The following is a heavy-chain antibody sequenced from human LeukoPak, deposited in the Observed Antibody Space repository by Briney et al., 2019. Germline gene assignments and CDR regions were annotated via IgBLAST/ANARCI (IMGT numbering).Heavy chain of an antibody. CDR1: GFTFSSYE. CDR2: ISSSGSTI. V-gene: IGHV3-48*03. J-gene: IGHJ4*02. Sequence: GGSLRLSCAASGFTFSSYEMNWVRQAPGKGLEWVSYISSSGSTIYYADSVKGRFTISRDNSKNTLYLQMNSLRAEDTAVYYCAKDGQQLVRDHDYFDYWGQGTLVTVSS. CDR3: AKDGQQLVRDHDYFDY. D-gene: IGHD6-13*01.